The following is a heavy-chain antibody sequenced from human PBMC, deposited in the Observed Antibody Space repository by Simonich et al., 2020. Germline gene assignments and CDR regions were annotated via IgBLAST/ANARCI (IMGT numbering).Heavy chain of an antibody. CDR3: ARVRFEAFDI. CDR2: INPNSGGT. Sequence: QVQLVQSGAEVKKPGASVKVSCKASGYTFTGYYMHWVRQAPGQGLEWREWINPNSGGTNYAPKFQGRVTMTRDTSISTAYMELSRLRSDDTAVYYCARVRFEAFDIWGQGTMVTVSS. J-gene: IGHJ3*02. CDR1: GYTFTGYY. V-gene: IGHV1-2*02.